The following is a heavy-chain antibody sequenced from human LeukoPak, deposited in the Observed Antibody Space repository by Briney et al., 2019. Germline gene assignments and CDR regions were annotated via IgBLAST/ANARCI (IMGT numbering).Heavy chain of an antibody. V-gene: IGHV3-23*01. CDR1: GFTFSSYA. CDR2: ISGSGGST. CDR3: ARDRWFSSSWYFDY. J-gene: IGHJ4*02. Sequence: GGSLRLSCAASGFTFSSYAMSWVRQAPGKGLEWVSAISGSGGSTYYADSVKGRFTISRDNSKNTLYLQMNSLRAEDTAVYYCARDRWFSSSWYFDYWGQGTLVTVSS. D-gene: IGHD6-13*01.